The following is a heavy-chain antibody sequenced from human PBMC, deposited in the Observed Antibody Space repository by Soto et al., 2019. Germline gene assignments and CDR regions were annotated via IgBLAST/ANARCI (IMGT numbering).Heavy chain of an antibody. CDR1: GFTLSSYS. CDR2: SSSSDTYK. J-gene: IGHJ4*02. V-gene: IGHV3-21*01. CDR3: ARDGSGSYYANLDF. D-gene: IGHD3-10*01. Sequence: PGGSLRLSCAVSGFTLSSYSMNWVRQAPGKGLEWVSSSSSSDTYKYYADSVKGRFTISRDNARNSLYLQMNSLRAEDTAVYYCARDGSGSYYANLDFWGQGALGTVSS.